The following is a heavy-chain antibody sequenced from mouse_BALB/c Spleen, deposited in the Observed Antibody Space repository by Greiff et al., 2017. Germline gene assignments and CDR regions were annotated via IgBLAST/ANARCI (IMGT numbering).Heavy chain of an antibody. CDR2: IYPYNGGT. V-gene: IGHV1S29*02. CDR1: GYTFTDYN. Sequence: EVQLQESGPELVKPGASVKISCKASGYTFTDYNMHWVKQRHGKSLEWIGYIYPYNGGTGYNQKFKSKATLTVDNSSSTAYMELRSLTSEDSAVYYCARSNYYYGSIYAMDYWGQGTSVTVSS. J-gene: IGHJ4*01. D-gene: IGHD1-1*01. CDR3: ARSNYYYGSIYAMDY.